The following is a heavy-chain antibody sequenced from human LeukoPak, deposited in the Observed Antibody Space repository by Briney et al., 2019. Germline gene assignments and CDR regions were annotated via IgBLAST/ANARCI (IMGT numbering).Heavy chain of an antibody. V-gene: IGHV3-9*01. CDR1: GFTFDDYA. D-gene: IGHD3-10*01. J-gene: IGHJ4*02. Sequence: GGSLRLSCAASGFTFDDYAMHWVRQAPGKGLEWVSGISWNSGSIGYADSVKGRFTISRDNAKNSLYLQMNSLRAEDTALYYCAKDSTASGSYHFDYWGQGTLVTVSS. CDR2: ISWNSGSI. CDR3: AKDSTASGSYHFDY.